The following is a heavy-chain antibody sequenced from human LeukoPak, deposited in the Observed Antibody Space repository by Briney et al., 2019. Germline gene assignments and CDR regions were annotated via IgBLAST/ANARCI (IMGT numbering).Heavy chain of an antibody. CDR2: ISGSGGST. CDR3: ATGISVAGTLQYPLEDYYYGMDV. CDR1: GFTFNSYA. J-gene: IGHJ6*02. D-gene: IGHD6-19*01. V-gene: IGHV3-23*01. Sequence: GGSLSLSCAASGFTFNSYAMSWVRQAPGKGREWVSAISGSGGSTYYADSVKGRFTISRDNSKNTLYLQMNSLRAEDTAVYYCATGISVAGTLQYPLEDYYYGMDVWGQGTTVTVSS.